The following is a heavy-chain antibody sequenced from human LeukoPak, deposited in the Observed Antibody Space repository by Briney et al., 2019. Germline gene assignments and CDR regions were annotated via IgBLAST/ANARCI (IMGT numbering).Heavy chain of an antibody. CDR1: GYTFTSYA. V-gene: IGHV7-4-1*02. Sequence: GASLKVSCKASGYTFTSYAMNWVRQAPGQGLEWMGWINTNTGNPSYAQGFTGRFVFSLDTSVSTAYLQISSLKAEDTAVYYCARQIRDGSGSRFDYWGQGTLATVSS. CDR3: ARQIRDGSGSRFDY. CDR2: INTNTGNP. D-gene: IGHD3-10*01. J-gene: IGHJ4*02.